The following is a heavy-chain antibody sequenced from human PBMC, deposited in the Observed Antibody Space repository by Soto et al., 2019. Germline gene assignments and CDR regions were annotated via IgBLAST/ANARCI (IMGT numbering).Heavy chain of an antibody. Sequence: GGSLRLSCAASGFTFSSYWMHWVRQAPGKGLVWVSRINSDGSSTSYADSVKGRFTISRDNAKNTLYLQMDSLRAEDTAVYYCARDPTSPTGRRRSRTYYYYGMDVWGQGTTVTVSS. J-gene: IGHJ6*02. V-gene: IGHV3-74*01. CDR3: ARDPTSPTGRRRSRTYYYYGMDV. CDR1: GFTFSSYW. D-gene: IGHD5-12*01. CDR2: INSDGSST.